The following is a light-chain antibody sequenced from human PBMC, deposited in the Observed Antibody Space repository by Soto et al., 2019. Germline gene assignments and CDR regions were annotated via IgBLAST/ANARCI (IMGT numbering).Light chain of an antibody. V-gene: IGKV1-5*01. CDR2: DAS. CDR3: QQYDNYPLT. J-gene: IGKJ4*01. Sequence: DIQLTPSPAFLSASVVDRVTITCRASQSVRSWLAWYQQKPGRAPKFLIYDASSLESGVPSRFSGSGSGTEFTLTISNLQPDDFATYYCQQYDNYPLTFGGGTKVDI. CDR1: QSVRSW.